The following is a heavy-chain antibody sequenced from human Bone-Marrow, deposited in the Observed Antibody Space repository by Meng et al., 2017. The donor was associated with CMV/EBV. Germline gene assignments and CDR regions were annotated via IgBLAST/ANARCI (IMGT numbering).Heavy chain of an antibody. Sequence: GGSLRLSCAASGFTFSSYSMNWVRQAPGKGLEWVSSISSSSSYIYYADSVKGRFTISRDNAKNSLYLQMNSLRAEDTAVYYCARGLGSGIWYYGMDVWGQGNTVNVAS. V-gene: IGHV3-21*01. CDR1: GFTFSSYS. J-gene: IGHJ6*02. CDR2: ISSSSSYI. CDR3: ARGLGSGIWYYGMDV. D-gene: IGHD3-10*01.